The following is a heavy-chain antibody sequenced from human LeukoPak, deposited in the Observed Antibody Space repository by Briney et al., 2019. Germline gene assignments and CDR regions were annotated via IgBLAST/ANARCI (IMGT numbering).Heavy chain of an antibody. CDR1: IYSISSGYY. J-gene: IGHJ4*02. V-gene: IGHV4-38-2*01. Sequence: SETLSLTCAVSIYSISSGYYWGWIRQPPGKGLEWIGSIHHSGSTYYNPSLKSRVTISVDTSNNQFSLKLTSVTAADTALYYCARINGDYLIDYWGQGPLVTVSS. CDR3: ARINGDYLIDY. D-gene: IGHD4-17*01. CDR2: IHHSGST.